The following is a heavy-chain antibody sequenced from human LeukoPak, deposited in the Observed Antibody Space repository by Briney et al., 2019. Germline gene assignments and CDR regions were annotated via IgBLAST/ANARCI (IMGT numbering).Heavy chain of an antibody. Sequence: GGSLRLSCAASGFTFSDYTMNWVRQAPREGLEWVSSISSTSSYISYADSVKGRLTISRDNAKNSLYLQMKSLGAEDTAVYYCARDEPGMTMTDYWGQGTLVTVSS. J-gene: IGHJ4*02. CDR2: ISSTSSYI. D-gene: IGHD4/OR15-4a*01. V-gene: IGHV3-21*06. CDR1: GFTFSDYT. CDR3: ARDEPGMTMTDY.